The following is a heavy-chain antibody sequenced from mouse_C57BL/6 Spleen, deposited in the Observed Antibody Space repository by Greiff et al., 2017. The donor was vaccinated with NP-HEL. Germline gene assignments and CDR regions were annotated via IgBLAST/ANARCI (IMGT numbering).Heavy chain of an antibody. D-gene: IGHD2-4*01. J-gene: IGHJ2*01. CDR1: GYSITSGYY. V-gene: IGHV3-6*01. Sequence: EVQLQESGPGLVKPSQSLSLTCSVTGYSITSGYYWNWIRQFPGNKLEWMGYISYDGSNNYNPSLKNRISITRDTSKNQFFLKLNSVTTEDTATYYCARYYDYGDYWGQGTTLTVSS. CDR3: ARYYDYGDY. CDR2: ISYDGSN.